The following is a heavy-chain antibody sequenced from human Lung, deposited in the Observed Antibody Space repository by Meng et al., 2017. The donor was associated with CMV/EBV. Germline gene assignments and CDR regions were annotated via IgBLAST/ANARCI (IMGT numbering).Heavy chain of an antibody. V-gene: IGHV3-15*01. D-gene: IGHD4-23*01. Sequence: EVQLVESGGGLVKPGGSVGLFCRGCGSGFIFSNLWINWVRQAPGKGLEWVGRIKSKFDGETTDYAAPVKGRFTISRDDSRNTLYLYMNSLKTEDTAVYYCTTDRPRSGGKTHDYWGQGTLVTVSS. CDR1: GFIFSNLW. CDR2: IKSKFDGETT. CDR3: TTDRPRSGGKTHDY. J-gene: IGHJ4*02.